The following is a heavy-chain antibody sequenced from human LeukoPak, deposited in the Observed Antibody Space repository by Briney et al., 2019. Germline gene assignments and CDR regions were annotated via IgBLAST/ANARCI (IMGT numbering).Heavy chain of an antibody. J-gene: IGHJ5*02. CDR2: ISSSSSYI. D-gene: IGHD3-10*01. Sequence: PGGSLRLSCAASGFTFSSYSMNWVRQAPGKGLEWVSSISSSSSYIYYADSVKGRFTISRDNAKNSLYLQMNSLRAEDTAVYYCARGSHMVRGVSNWFDPWGQGTLVTVSS. CDR1: GFTFSSYS. V-gene: IGHV3-21*01. CDR3: ARGSHMVRGVSNWFDP.